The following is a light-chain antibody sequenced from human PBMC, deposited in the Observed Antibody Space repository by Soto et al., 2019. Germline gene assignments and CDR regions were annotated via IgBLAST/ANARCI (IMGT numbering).Light chain of an antibody. CDR2: DVS. J-gene: IGLJ3*02. V-gene: IGLV2-11*01. CDR3: CSYAGSYTWV. Sequence: QSALTQPRSVSGSPGQSVTISCTGTSSDVGGYNYVSWYQQHPGKAPKLMIYDVSKRPSGVPDRFSGSKSGNTASLTISGLQAEDEADYNCCSYAGSYTWVFGGGTKLTV. CDR1: SSDVGGYNY.